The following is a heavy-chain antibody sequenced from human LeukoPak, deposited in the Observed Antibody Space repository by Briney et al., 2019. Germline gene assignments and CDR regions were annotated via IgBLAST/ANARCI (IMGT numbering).Heavy chain of an antibody. CDR3: ARDREYYDTYYYGMDV. V-gene: IGHV1-18*01. J-gene: IGHJ6*02. CDR2: ISAYNGNT. Sequence: ASVKVSCKASGYTFTSYGISWVRQAPGQGLEWMGWISAYNGNTNYAQKLQGRVTMTTDTSTSTAYMELRSLRSDDTAVYYCARDREYYDTYYYGMDVWGQGTTVTVSS. D-gene: IGHD3-9*01. CDR1: GYTFTSYG.